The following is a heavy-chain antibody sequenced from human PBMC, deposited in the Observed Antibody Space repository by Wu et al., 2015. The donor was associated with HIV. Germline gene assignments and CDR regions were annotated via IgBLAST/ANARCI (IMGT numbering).Heavy chain of an antibody. Sequence: QVQLVQSGAEVTEPGASVMVSCKASQYTFINYDVHWVRQAAGQGLEWMGWINPKSGHTGYSQNFQGRVTLTTDTSTNTAYMELRSLRSDDTAVYFCARDEYYDRNTYYYRYSFDYWARERLVTVSS. J-gene: IGHJ4*02. CDR2: INPKSGHT. CDR3: ARDEYYDRNTYYYRYSFDY. CDR1: QYTFINYD. V-gene: IGHV1-8*01. D-gene: IGHD3-22*01.